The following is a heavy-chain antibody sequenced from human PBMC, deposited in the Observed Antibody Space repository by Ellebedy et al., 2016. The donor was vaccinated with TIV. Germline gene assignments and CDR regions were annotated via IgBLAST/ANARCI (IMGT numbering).Heavy chain of an antibody. J-gene: IGHJ2*01. V-gene: IGHV3-48*02. CDR3: ARDGAYNYDTYWYFDL. CDR1: GFTFSNSN. Sequence: GESLKISCEASGFTFSNSNLNWVRQAPGKGLEWVSYISTGSRNIYYADSVKGRFTISRDNAKNSLYLNMNSLRDEDTAVYYCARDGAYNYDTYWYFDLWGRGTLVTVSS. D-gene: IGHD5-18*01. CDR2: ISTGSRNI.